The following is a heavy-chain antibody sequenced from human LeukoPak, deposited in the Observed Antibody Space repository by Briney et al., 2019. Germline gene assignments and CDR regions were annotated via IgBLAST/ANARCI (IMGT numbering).Heavy chain of an antibody. CDR1: GFTVSSNY. J-gene: IGHJ4*02. CDR2: IYSGGST. CDR3: ARGWTGYPIDY. D-gene: IGHD3/OR15-3a*01. Sequence: GGSLRLSCAASGFTVSSNYMSWVRQAPGKGLEWVSVIYSGGSTYYADSVKGRFTISRDNSKNTLYLQMNSLRAEDTAVYYCARGWTGYPIDYWGQGTLVTVSS. V-gene: IGHV3-66*01.